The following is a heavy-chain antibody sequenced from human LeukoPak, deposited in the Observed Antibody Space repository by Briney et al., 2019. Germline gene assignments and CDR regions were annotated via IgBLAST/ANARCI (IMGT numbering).Heavy chain of an antibody. CDR2: IYHSGGT. D-gene: IGHD2-2*01. J-gene: IGHJ4*02. V-gene: IGHV4-4*02. CDR1: GDSISSNNW. Sequence: PSETLSLTCAVSGDSISSNNWWSWVRQPPGRGLEWLGQIYHSGGTMYNPSLGSRVTISLDKSMNHFSLTLTSVTAADTAVYYCARDPVPGLGVYLDYWGQGTLVTVSS. CDR3: ARDPVPGLGVYLDY.